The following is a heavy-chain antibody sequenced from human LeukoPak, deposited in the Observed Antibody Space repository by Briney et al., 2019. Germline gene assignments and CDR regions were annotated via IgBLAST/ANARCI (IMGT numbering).Heavy chain of an antibody. V-gene: IGHV4-39*01. CDR3: ATPLIAGSLADY. CDR1: GGSISSSSYY. J-gene: IGHJ4*02. Sequence: SETLSLTCTVSGGSISSSSYYWGWIRQPPGKGLEWIGSIYYSGSTYYNPSLKSRVTISVDTSKNQFSLKLSSVTAADTAVYYCATPLIAGSLADYWGQGTLVTVSS. D-gene: IGHD6-13*01. CDR2: IYYSGST.